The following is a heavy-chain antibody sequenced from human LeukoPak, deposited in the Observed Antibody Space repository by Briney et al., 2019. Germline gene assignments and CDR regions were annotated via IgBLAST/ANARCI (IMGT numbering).Heavy chain of an antibody. CDR3: ARGSRITMVRGVQYYFDY. J-gene: IGHJ4*02. Sequence: SETLSLTCTVSGGSISSYYWSWIRQPPGKGLEWIGEINHSGSTNYNPSLKSRVTISVDTSKNQFSLKLSSVTAADTAVYYCARGSRITMVRGVQYYFDYWGQGTLVTVSS. CDR1: GGSISSYY. CDR2: INHSGST. D-gene: IGHD3-10*01. V-gene: IGHV4-34*01.